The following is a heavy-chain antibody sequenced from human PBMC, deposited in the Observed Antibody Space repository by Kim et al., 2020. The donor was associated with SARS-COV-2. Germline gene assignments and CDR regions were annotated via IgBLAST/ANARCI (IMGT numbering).Heavy chain of an antibody. CDR2: IYYSGST. D-gene: IGHD2-15*01. Sequence: SETLSLTCTVSGGSISSSSYYWGWIRQPPGKGLEWIGSIYYSGSTYYNPSLKSRVTISVDTSKNQFSLKLSSVTAADTAVYYCARHTTDIVGVVAATPGWCDPGGQGTLGTVSS. J-gene: IGHJ5*02. V-gene: IGHV4-39*01. CDR3: ARHTTDIVGVVAATPGWCDP. CDR1: GGSISSSSYY.